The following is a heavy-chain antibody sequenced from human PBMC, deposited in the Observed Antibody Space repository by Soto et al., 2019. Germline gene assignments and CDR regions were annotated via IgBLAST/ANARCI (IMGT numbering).Heavy chain of an antibody. CDR2: INHSGST. D-gene: IGHD4-17*01. J-gene: IGHJ2*01. V-gene: IGHV4-34*01. CDR1: GGSFSGYY. Sequence: QVQLQQWGAGLLKPSETLSLTCAVYGGSFSGYYWSWIRQPPGKGLEWIGEINHSGSTNYNPSLKSRVTISVDTSKNQFSLKLSSVTAADTAVYYCASSFSTAADWYFDLWGRGTLVTVSS. CDR3: ASSFSTAADWYFDL.